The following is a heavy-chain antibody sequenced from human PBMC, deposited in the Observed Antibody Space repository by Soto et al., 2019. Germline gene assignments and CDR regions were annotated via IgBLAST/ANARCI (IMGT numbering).Heavy chain of an antibody. CDR1: ILTFYSYA. J-gene: IGHJ4*02. D-gene: IGHD6-19*01. CDR3: AKEDVAGSYLEY. V-gene: IGHV3-23*01. CDR2: LSGSGGST. Sequence: GSLRISCAASILTFYSYAMSWVRKAPGKGLEWVSALSGSGGSTNYADSVTGRFTISRDNSKNTLYLQMNSLRAEDTAVYYCAKEDVAGSYLEYWGQGALVIVSS.